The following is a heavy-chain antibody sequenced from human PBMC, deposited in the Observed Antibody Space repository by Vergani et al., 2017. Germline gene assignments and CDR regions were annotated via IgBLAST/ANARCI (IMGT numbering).Heavy chain of an antibody. J-gene: IGHJ6*03. CDR3: ARAPIAAAGSTAYYMDV. V-gene: IGHV1-18*01. Sequence: QVQVVQSGAEVKKPGASVRVSCKSSGYTFTNYGISWVRQAPGQGLEWMGWISAYNGNTNYAQKFQGRVTMTTDTSTTTAYMELRSLRSDDTAVYYCARAPIAAAGSTAYYMDVWGKGTTVTVSS. CDR2: ISAYNGNT. D-gene: IGHD6-13*01. CDR1: GYTFTNYG.